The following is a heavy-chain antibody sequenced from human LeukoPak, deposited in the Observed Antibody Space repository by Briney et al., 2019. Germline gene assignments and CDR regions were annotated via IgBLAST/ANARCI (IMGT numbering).Heavy chain of an antibody. D-gene: IGHD3-22*01. CDR2: ISSSSSYI. V-gene: IGHV3-21*01. CDR3: ARGSPDDTLDRITMIVVVTSYYFDY. Sequence: GGSLRLSCAASGFTFSSYSMNWVRQAPGKGLEWVSSISSSSSYIYYADSVKGRFTISRDNAKNSLYLQMNSLRAEDTAVYYCARGSPDDTLDRITMIVVVTSYYFDYWGQGTLVTVSS. CDR1: GFTFSSYS. J-gene: IGHJ4*02.